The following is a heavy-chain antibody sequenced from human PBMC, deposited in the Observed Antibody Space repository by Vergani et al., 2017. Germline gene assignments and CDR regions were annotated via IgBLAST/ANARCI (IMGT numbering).Heavy chain of an antibody. CDR2: IYSGGST. D-gene: IGHD1-26*01. CDR3: ASGSYYPVGDY. Sequence: EVQLVESGGGLVQPGGSLRLSCAASGFTVSSNYMSWVGQAPGKGLEWVSVIYSGGSTYYADSVKGRFTISRDNSKNTLYLQMSSLRAEDTAVYYCASGSYYPVGDYWGQGTLVTVSS. CDR1: GFTVSSNY. V-gene: IGHV3-66*02. J-gene: IGHJ4*02.